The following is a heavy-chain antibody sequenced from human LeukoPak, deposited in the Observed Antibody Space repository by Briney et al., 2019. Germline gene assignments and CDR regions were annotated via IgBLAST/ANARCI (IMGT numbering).Heavy chain of an antibody. V-gene: IGHV3-30-3*01. D-gene: IGHD4-17*01. CDR1: GFTFSSYA. CDR3: ARGDGDYGTIDY. Sequence: GGSLRLSCAASGFTFSSYAMHWVRQAPGKGLEWVAVISYDGSNKYYADSVKGRFTISRDNSKNTLYLQMNSLRAEDTAVYYCARGDGDYGTIDYWGQGTLVTVSS. CDR2: ISYDGSNK. J-gene: IGHJ4*02.